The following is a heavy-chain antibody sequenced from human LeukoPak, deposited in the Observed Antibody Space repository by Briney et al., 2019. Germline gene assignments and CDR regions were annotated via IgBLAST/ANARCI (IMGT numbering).Heavy chain of an antibody. CDR3: ARGSSSARGWFDP. J-gene: IGHJ5*02. CDR2: INPNSGGT. D-gene: IGHD6-6*01. Sequence: ASVKVSCKASGYTFTGYYMHWVRQAPGQGLEWMGRINPNSGGTNYAQKFQGRVTMTRDTSISTAYMELSRLRSDDTAVYYCARGSSSARGWFDPWGQGTLVMVSS. V-gene: IGHV1-2*06. CDR1: GYTFTGYY.